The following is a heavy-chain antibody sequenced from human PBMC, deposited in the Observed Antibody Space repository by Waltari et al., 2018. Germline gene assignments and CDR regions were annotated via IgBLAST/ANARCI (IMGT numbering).Heavy chain of an antibody. CDR2: KSNSVTT. V-gene: IGHV4-39*01. CDR3: ARQSVLMWSGAPHPNWFDP. J-gene: IGHJ5*02. Sequence: QLQLRESGPGLVKPSETLSLTCSVSGGSMHSTSFFWAWIRQPPGKGLEWIATKSNSVTTYYNPSLKRRVTISVDTSKRQLSLRLTSLTAADTAVYFCARQSVLMWSGAPHPNWFDPWGQGTLVTVSS. CDR1: GGSMHSTSFF. D-gene: IGHD3-10*01.